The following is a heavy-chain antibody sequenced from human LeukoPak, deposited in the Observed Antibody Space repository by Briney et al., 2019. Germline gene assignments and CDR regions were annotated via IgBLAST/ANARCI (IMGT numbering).Heavy chain of an antibody. CDR3: TSRTGVGECDAFGI. CDR1: GYTFTNYW. Sequence: GESLKISCKGSGYTFTNYWIGWVRQMPGKGLEWMGIIYPADSDTRYSPSFQGQVTISADKSISTAYLQWSSLKASDTAMYYCTSRTGVGECDAFGICGQGTMVTVSS. D-gene: IGHD1-26*01. V-gene: IGHV5-51*01. J-gene: IGHJ3*02. CDR2: IYPADSDT.